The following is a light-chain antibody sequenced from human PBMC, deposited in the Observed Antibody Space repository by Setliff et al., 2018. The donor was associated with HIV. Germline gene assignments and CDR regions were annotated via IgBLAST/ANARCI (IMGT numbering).Light chain of an antibody. V-gene: IGLV2-23*02. J-gene: IGLJ3*02. CDR2: EVS. Sequence: ALTQPASVSGSPGQSITISCTGSSSDVGSYNLVSWYQQPPRKAPKLMIYEVSKWPSGVSNRFSGSKSGNTASLTISGLQAEDEADYYCCSYAGSSTFVFGGGTKVTVL. CDR3: CSYAGSSTFV. CDR1: SSDVGSYNL.